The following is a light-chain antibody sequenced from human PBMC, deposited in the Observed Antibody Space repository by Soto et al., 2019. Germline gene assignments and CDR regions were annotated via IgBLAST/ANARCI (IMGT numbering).Light chain of an antibody. Sequence: DIQITQYPSALSGSVGDRVTITCRASQGISSYLAWYQQKPGKAPKLLIYAASTLQSGVPSRFSGSGYGTEFTLAISSLQPDDFATYYCQQYNTYSSLTFGGGTKVDIK. J-gene: IGKJ4*01. CDR1: QGISSY. CDR2: AAS. V-gene: IGKV1-9*01. CDR3: QQYNTYSSLT.